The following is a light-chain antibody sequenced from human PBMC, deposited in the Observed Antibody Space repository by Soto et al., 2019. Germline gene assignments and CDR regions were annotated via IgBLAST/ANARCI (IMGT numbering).Light chain of an antibody. CDR2: KAS. CDR1: QSISTW. Sequence: DIQMTQSPSILSASVGDRVTITCRASQSISTWLAWYRQKPGKAPNLLIFKASTLDSGVPSRFGGSGSGTEFTLTISSLQPEDVASYYCQQYYTYSGTFGQGTKVDIK. V-gene: IGKV1-5*03. CDR3: QQYYTYSGT. J-gene: IGKJ1*01.